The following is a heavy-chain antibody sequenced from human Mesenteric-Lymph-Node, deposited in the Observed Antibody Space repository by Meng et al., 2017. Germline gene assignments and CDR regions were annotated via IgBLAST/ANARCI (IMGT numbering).Heavy chain of an antibody. D-gene: IGHD3-10*01. V-gene: IGHV4-39*07. CDR1: GGSISSSSYY. CDR3: ARGHPMFRD. CDR2: ISYSART. Sequence: SETLSLTCTVSGGSISSSSYYWGWIRQPPGRGLEWIGTISYSARTYYNPSLRSRVTISVDTSKNQFSLKLSSVTAADTAVYYCARGHPMFRDWGQGTLVTVSS. J-gene: IGHJ4*02.